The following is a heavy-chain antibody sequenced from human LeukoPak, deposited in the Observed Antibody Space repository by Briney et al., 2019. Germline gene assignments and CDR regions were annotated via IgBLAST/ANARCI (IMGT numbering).Heavy chain of an antibody. D-gene: IGHD3-22*01. J-gene: IGHJ4*02. CDR3: ARQYYYDSSGFPYFDY. Sequence: GGSLRLSCAASGFTFSSYAMHWVRQAPGKGLEWVAVISYDGSDKYYADSVKGRFTISRDNSKYTLYLQMNSPRAEDTAVYYCARQYYYDSSGFPYFDYWGQGTLVTVSS. V-gene: IGHV3-30-3*01. CDR2: ISYDGSDK. CDR1: GFTFSSYA.